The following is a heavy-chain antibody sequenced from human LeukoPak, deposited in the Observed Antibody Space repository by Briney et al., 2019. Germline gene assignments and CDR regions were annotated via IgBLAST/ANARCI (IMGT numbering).Heavy chain of an antibody. J-gene: IGHJ4*02. CDR2: ISYDGSKK. CDR1: GFTFSSYG. CDR3: AKTKLRGYSGYHFFDY. D-gene: IGHD5-12*01. Sequence: PARSLRLSCAASGFTFSSYGMHWVRQPPDKGMEWEAVISYDGSKKYYADSVKGRFTISRDNSKNTPYLQMNSPRTAHPAVYYCAKTKLRGYSGYHFFDYWGQGTLVTVSS. V-gene: IGHV3-30*18.